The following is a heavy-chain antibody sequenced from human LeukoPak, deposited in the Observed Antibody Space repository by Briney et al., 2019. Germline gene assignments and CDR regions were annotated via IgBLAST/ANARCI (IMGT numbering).Heavy chain of an antibody. D-gene: IGHD3-10*01. Sequence: GGSLRLSCAASAFTSSNAWKFGHPGMTWLRPAPGRGLEWVGRIKSNPDGGTVDYAAPGKGRFTISGDDSKNILYLQMDSLMTEDTAVYYCTTVSYYIHYWGQGTLVTVSS. CDR3: TTVSYYIHY. CDR1: AFTSSNAW. V-gene: IGHV3-15*01. CDR2: IKSNPDGGTV. J-gene: IGHJ4*02.